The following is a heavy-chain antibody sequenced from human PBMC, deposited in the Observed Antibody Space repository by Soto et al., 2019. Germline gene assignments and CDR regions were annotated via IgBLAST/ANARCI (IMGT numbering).Heavy chain of an antibody. V-gene: IGHV3-9*01. CDR2: ISWNSGSI. CDR3: AKDRLPLLSTSCYLDP. J-gene: IGHJ5*02. CDR1: GFTFDDYA. D-gene: IGHD2-2*01. Sequence: DVQLVESGGGLVQPGRSLRLSCAASGFTFDDYAMHWVRQAPGKGLEWVSGISWNSGSIGYADSVKGRFTISRDNAKNSLYLQMNSLRAEDTALYYCAKDRLPLLSTSCYLDPWGQGTLVTVSS.